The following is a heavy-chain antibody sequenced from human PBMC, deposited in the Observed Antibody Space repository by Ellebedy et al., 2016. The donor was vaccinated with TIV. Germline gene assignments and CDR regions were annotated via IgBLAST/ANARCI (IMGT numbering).Heavy chain of an antibody. J-gene: IGHJ4*02. V-gene: IGHV4-59*08. Sequence: MPSETLSLTCTVSGGSISSYYWSWIRQLPGKGLEWIGYIYYSGSTNYNPSLKSRVTISVDTSKNQFSLKLGSVTAADTAVDYCSRQAPRSYYGSGSYYFYYWGQGTLVTVSS. CDR1: GGSISSYY. D-gene: IGHD3-10*01. CDR2: IYYSGST. CDR3: SRQAPRSYYGSGSYYFYY.